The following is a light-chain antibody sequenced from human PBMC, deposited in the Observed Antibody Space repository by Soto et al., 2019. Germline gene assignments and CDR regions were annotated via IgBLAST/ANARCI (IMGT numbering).Light chain of an antibody. CDR2: DVS. CDR1: SSDVGNYNY. V-gene: IGLV2-11*01. Sequence: QSVLTQPRSVSGSPGQSVTISCTGTSSDVGNYNYVSWYQQHPGKAPKLMIYDVSERPSGVPDRFSGSKSGNTASLTISGLQAEDEADYFCCSYTGTYTHWVFGGGTKLTVL. J-gene: IGLJ3*02. CDR3: CSYTGTYTHWV.